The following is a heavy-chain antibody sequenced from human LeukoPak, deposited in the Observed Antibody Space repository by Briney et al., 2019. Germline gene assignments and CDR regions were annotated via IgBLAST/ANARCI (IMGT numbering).Heavy chain of an antibody. D-gene: IGHD2-2*01. CDR1: GLTFSSYA. CDR2: ISGSGGTT. J-gene: IGHJ4*02. CDR3: AKGEVPAGRGYYFDY. V-gene: IGHV3-23*01. Sequence: GGSLRLSCAASGLTFSSYAMGWVRQAPGKGLEWVSGISGSGGTTYYADSVKGRFAISRDNSKNTLYLQMNSLRAEDTVVYYCAKGEVPAGRGYYFDYWGQGTLVTVSS.